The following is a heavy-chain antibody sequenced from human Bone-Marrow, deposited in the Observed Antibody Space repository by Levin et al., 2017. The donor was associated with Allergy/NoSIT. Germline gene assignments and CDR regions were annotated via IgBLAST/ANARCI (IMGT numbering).Heavy chain of an antibody. V-gene: IGHV3-48*01. CDR1: GFTFSDYA. CDR2: IRNSGTTK. Sequence: GASLRLSCVASGFTFSDYAMNWVRQAPGKGLEWVSYIRNSGTTKYYADPVKGRFTISRDNAKNSLFLQMNTLRVEDTAVYYCARVDMSAAGYYMDVWGKGTTVTVSS. CDR3: ARVDMSAAGYYMDV. D-gene: IGHD6-13*01. J-gene: IGHJ6*03.